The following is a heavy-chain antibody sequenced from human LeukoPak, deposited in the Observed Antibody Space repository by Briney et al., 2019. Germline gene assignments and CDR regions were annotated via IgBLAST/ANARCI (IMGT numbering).Heavy chain of an antibody. V-gene: IGHV1-69*04. Sequence: SVKVSCKASGGTLNSYAISWVRQAPGQGLEWMGRIIPVLDMANHAEEFQARVTITADKSTSTAYMELSSLRSEDTAIYYRARDRLDYGDSYTLDSWGQGTLVTVSS. CDR3: ARDRLDYGDSYTLDS. D-gene: IGHD4-17*01. CDR2: IIPVLDMA. CDR1: GGTLNSYA. J-gene: IGHJ4*02.